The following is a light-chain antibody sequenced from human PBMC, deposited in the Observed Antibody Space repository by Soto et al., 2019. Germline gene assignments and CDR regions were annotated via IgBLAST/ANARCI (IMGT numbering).Light chain of an antibody. V-gene: IGKV1-5*03. J-gene: IGKJ1*01. Sequence: DIQMTQSPSTLSGSLGDRVTLTCRASQTISNWSAWYQQKPGEAPKLLIYEASTLTSGLPSRFSGSASGTEFTLTISRLQPDDFATYYWQHYNSYPWTFGQGTKVDIK. CDR1: QTISNW. CDR3: QHYNSYPWT. CDR2: EAS.